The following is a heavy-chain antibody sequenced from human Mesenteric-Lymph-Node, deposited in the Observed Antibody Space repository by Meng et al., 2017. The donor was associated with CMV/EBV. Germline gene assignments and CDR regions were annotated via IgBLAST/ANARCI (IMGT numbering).Heavy chain of an antibody. J-gene: IGHJ4*02. V-gene: IGHV3-21*03. CDR2: ISSSGSYI. D-gene: IGHD3-22*01. Sequence: GESLKISCAASGFTFSSYGMNWVRQAPGKGLEWVSSISSSGSYIYYAPSVKGRFTVSRDNAKNSLYLQMNSLRAEDTAVYYCTTDSTHYYDSSGHHGVRLDYWGQGTLVTVSS. CDR3: TTDSTHYYDSSGHHGVRLDY. CDR1: GFTFSSYG.